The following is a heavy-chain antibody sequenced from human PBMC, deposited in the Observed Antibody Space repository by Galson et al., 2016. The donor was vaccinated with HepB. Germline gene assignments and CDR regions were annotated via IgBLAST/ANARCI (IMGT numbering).Heavy chain of an antibody. J-gene: IGHJ3*02. CDR3: AKDFWGTDPDAFDI. CDR2: ISASGGRT. CDR1: GFTFSSYA. D-gene: IGHD3-16*01. V-gene: IGHV3-23*01. Sequence: SLRLSCAASGFTFSSYAMTWVRQAPGQGLEWVSGISASGGRTYYADSVKGRFTISTDNSRNTLYPQMNSLSAEDTGVYYFAKDFWGTDPDAFDIWGQGTKVTVSS.